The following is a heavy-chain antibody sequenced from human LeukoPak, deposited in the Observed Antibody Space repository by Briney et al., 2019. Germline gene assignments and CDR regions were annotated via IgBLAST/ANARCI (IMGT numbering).Heavy chain of an antibody. V-gene: IGHV4-34*01. J-gene: IGHJ3*02. CDR2: INHSGST. CDR1: GGSFSGYY. D-gene: IGHD3-22*01. Sequence: SETLSLTCAVYGGSFSGYYWSWIRRPPGKGLEWIGEINHSGSTNYNPSLKSRVTISVDRSKNQFSLKLSSVTAADTAVYYCARSLDSRFDIWGQGTMVIVSS. CDR3: ARSLDSRFDI.